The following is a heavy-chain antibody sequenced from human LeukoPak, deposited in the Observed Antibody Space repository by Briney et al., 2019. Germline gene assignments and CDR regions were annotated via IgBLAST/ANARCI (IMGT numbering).Heavy chain of an antibody. Sequence: GESLKISCKGSGYNFASYWIGWVRQMPGKGLEYMGIIYPGDSDTRYSPSFQGQVTISADKSISTAYLQWSSLKASDTAIYYCARHMGEGFFGYWGQGTLVTVSS. V-gene: IGHV5-51*01. CDR1: GYNFASYW. J-gene: IGHJ4*02. CDR3: ARHMGEGFFGY. CDR2: IYPGDSDT. D-gene: IGHD1-26*01.